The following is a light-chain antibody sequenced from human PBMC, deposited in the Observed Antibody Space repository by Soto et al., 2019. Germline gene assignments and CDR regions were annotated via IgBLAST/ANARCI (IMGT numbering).Light chain of an antibody. V-gene: IGKV3-20*01. CDR3: QEYGSSPQS. J-gene: IGKJ1*01. CDR2: DTS. CDR1: QSVSSRY. Sequence: EIVLTQSPGTLYLSPGERATLSCTASQSVSSRYLAWYQQKAGQAPRLLIYDTSSRATGIPARFSGSGSGTYFTLTISRLEPEDSVVYYVQEYGSSPQSFGQGTKVDI.